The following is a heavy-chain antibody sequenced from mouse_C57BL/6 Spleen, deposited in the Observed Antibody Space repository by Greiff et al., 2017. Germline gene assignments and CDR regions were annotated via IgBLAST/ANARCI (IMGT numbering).Heavy chain of an antibody. Sequence: EVKLVESGEGLVKPGGSLKLSCAASGFTFSSYAMSWVRQTPEKRLEWVAYISSGGDYIYYADTVKGRFTISRDNARNTLYLQMSSLKSEDTAMYYCTRDYSPRGAMDYWGQGTSVTVSS. D-gene: IGHD2-12*01. CDR2: ISSGGDYI. V-gene: IGHV5-9-1*02. CDR3: TRDYSPRGAMDY. J-gene: IGHJ4*01. CDR1: GFTFSSYA.